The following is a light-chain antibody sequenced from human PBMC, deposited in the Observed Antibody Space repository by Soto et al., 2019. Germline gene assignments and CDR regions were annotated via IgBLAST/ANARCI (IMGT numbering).Light chain of an antibody. CDR1: QSISIY. Sequence: DIQMTQSPSSLSSSVGYRFTITCRASQSISIYLNWYQQKPGKAPSLLIYAASSLQSGVPSRISGSGSGTDFTLTISSLQPEDFATYYCQQSYSTPQTFGQGTKVDIK. CDR3: QQSYSTPQT. V-gene: IGKV1-39*01. CDR2: AAS. J-gene: IGKJ1*01.